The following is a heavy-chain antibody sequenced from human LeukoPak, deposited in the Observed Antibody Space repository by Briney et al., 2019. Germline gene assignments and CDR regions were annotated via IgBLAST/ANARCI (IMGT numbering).Heavy chain of an antibody. CDR3: ARGNRRYYYDSSGISDY. Sequence: SETLSLTCAVYGGSFSGYYWSWIRQHPGKGLEWIGYIYYSGSTYYNPSLKSRVTISVDTSKNQFSLKLSSVTAADTAVYYCARGNRRYYYDSSGISDYWGQGTLVTVSS. CDR1: GGSFSGYY. J-gene: IGHJ4*02. CDR2: IYYSGST. D-gene: IGHD3-22*01. V-gene: IGHV4-31*11.